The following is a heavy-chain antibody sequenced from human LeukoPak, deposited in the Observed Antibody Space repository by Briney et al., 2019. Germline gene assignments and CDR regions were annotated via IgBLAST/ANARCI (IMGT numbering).Heavy chain of an antibody. J-gene: IGHJ3*02. CDR1: GGSISSRSYY. CDR2: IYYSGST. V-gene: IGHV4-61*01. Sequence: SETLSLTCTVSGGSISSRSYYWSWIRQPPGKGLEWIGYIYYSGSTNYNPSLKSRVTISVDTSKNQFSLKLSSVTAADTAVYYCARCGGDCYYSPAFDIWGQGTMVTVSS. D-gene: IGHD2-21*02. CDR3: ARCGGDCYYSPAFDI.